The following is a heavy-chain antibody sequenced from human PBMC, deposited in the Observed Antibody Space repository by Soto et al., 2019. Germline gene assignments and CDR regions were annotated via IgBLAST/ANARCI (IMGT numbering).Heavy chain of an antibody. CDR2: IYYSGST. CDR1: GGSISSYY. CDR3: ARFPIMRGYSGYDVDY. J-gene: IGHJ4*02. V-gene: IGHV4-59*01. Sequence: SETLSLTCTVSGGSISSYYWSWIRQPPGKGLEWIGYIYYSGSTNYNPSLKSRVTISVDTSKNQFSLKLSSVTAADTAVYYCARFPIMRGYSGYDVDYWGQGTLVTVSS. D-gene: IGHD5-12*01.